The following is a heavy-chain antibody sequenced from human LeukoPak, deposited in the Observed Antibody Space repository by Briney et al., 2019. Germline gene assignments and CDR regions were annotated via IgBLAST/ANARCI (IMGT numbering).Heavy chain of an antibody. CDR3: ARDSAGNDY. Sequence: GGSLRLSCAASGFTFSSYAMSWVRQAPGKGLEWVANIKQDGSEKYVDSVKGRFTISRDNAKNSLYLQMNSLRAEDTAMYYCARDSAGNDYWGQGTLVTVSS. V-gene: IGHV3-7*01. CDR2: IKQDGSEK. D-gene: IGHD6-13*01. CDR1: GFTFSSYA. J-gene: IGHJ4*02.